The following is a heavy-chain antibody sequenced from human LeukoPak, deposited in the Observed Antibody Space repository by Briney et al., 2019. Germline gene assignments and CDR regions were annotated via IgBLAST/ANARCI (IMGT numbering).Heavy chain of an antibody. CDR1: GFTFGDYA. J-gene: IGHJ4*02. CDR3: TREDCSSTSCYSDY. V-gene: IGHV3-49*04. CDR2: IRSKAYGGTT. Sequence: GVSLRLSCTASGFTFGDYAMSWVRQAPGKGLEWVGFIRSKAYGGTTEYAASVKGRFTISRDDSKSIAYLQMNSLKTEDTAVYYCTREDCSSTSCYSDYWGQGTLVTVSS. D-gene: IGHD2-2*01.